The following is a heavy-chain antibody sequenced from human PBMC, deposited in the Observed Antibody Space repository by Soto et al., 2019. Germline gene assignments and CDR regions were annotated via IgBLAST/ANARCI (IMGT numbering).Heavy chain of an antibody. J-gene: IGHJ4*02. CDR3: ARELSTMIRAYN. D-gene: IGHD3-10*01. V-gene: IGHV3-21*05. CDR1: GFTFSSYS. CDR2: IGPSHNDI. Sequence: GGSLRLSCAASGFTFSSYSMNWVRQAPGKGPEWISYIGPSHNDIGYAASVKGRFTISRDNAKDSLYLQMDSLRAEDTAIYHCARELSTMIRAYNWGQGTLVTVSS.